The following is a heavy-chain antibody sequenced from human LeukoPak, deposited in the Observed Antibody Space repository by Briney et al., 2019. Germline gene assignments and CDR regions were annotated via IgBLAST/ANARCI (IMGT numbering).Heavy chain of an antibody. CDR1: GGSISSGSYY. CDR2: IYTSGST. V-gene: IGHV4-61*02. Sequence: PSETLSFTCTVSGGSISSGSYYWSWIRQPAGMGLEWLGRIYTSGSTNYNPSLKSRVTISVDTSKNQFSLKLSSVTAADTAVYYCARDRPDTAMVYYFDYWGQGTLVTVSS. J-gene: IGHJ4*02. D-gene: IGHD5-18*01. CDR3: ARDRPDTAMVYYFDY.